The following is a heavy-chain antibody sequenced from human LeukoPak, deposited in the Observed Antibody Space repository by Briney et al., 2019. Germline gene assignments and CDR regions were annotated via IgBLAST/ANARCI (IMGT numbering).Heavy chain of an antibody. V-gene: IGHV4-59*08. D-gene: IGHD3-10*01. CDR3: ARTYYYGSGILTTFDP. J-gene: IGHJ5*02. Sequence: SETLSLTCTVSGGSISSYYWSRIRQPPGKGLEWIGHIYDSGSINYNPSLKSRVTISVDKSKNQFSRKLSSVTAADTAVYSCARTYYYGSGILTTFDPWGQGTLVTVSS. CDR2: IYDSGSI. CDR1: GGSISSYY.